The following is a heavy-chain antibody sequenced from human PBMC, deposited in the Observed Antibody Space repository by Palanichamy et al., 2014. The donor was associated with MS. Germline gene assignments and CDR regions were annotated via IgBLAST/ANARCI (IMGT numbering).Heavy chain of an antibody. Sequence: EVHLLESGEAWYSLGGPLRLSCAASGFTFSVYAMSWVRQAPGKGLEWVSAISVASGGSTYYADSVKGRFTISRDNSKNTLYLQMNSLRAEDTAVYYRAKDTSPYSNIQYYFDYWGQGALVTVSS. D-gene: IGHD4-11*01. CDR3: AKDTSPYSNIQYYFDY. V-gene: IGHV3-23*01. J-gene: IGHJ4*02. CDR1: GFTFSVYA. CDR2: ISVASGGST.